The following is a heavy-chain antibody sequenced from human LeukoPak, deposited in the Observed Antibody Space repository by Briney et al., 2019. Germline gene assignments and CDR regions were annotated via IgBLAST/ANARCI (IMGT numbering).Heavy chain of an antibody. CDR1: GYTFTSYG. CDR2: ISAYNGNT. D-gene: IGHD2-2*01. CDR3: TRKRSTSLDY. V-gene: IGHV1-18*01. J-gene: IGHJ4*02. Sequence: ASVKVSCKASGYTFTSYGISWVRQALGQGLEWMGWISAYNGNTNYAQKLQGRVTMTTDTSTSTAYMELRSLRSDDTTVYYCTRKRSTSLDYWGQGTLVTVSS.